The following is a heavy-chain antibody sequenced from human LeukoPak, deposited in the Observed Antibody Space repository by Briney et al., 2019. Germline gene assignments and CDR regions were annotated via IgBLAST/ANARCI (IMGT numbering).Heavy chain of an antibody. V-gene: IGHV3-72*01. D-gene: IGHD6-19*01. J-gene: IGHJ3*02. Sequence: GGSLRLSCAASGFTFSDHYMDWVRQAPGKGLEWVGRIRNKANSYITEYAASVKGRFTISRDDLKNSLYLQMNSLKTEDTAVYYCARDWYSSGWYLGAFDIWGQGTMVTVSS. CDR1: GFTFSDHY. CDR3: ARDWYSSGWYLGAFDI. CDR2: IRNKANSYIT.